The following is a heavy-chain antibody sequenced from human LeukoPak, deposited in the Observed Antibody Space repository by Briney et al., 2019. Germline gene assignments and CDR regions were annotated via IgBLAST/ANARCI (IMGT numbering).Heavy chain of an antibody. CDR3: ARALHFEGFGPFDY. D-gene: IGHD3-16*01. Sequence: PGKSLRFSCAASGLTFSSYGMHWVRQAPGKGLEWVAVIWYDGSNKYYADSVKGRFTISRDNSKNTLYLQMNSLRAEDTAVYYCARALHFEGFGPFDYWGQGTLVTVSS. J-gene: IGHJ4*02. CDR1: GLTFSSYG. V-gene: IGHV3-33*01. CDR2: IWYDGSNK.